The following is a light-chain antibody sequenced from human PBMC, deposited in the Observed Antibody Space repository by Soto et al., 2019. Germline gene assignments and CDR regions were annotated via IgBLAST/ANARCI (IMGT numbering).Light chain of an antibody. CDR2: GTS. CDR1: QSVSSSY. Sequence: EIVLTQSPATLSLYPGERATLSCRASQSVSSSYLAWYQQKPGQAPRLLIYGTSSRATGIPDRFSGSGSGTDFSLTISRLEPEDFGVYYCQQYGHSPPYTFGHGTKADIK. J-gene: IGKJ2*01. CDR3: QQYGHSPPYT. V-gene: IGKV3-20*01.